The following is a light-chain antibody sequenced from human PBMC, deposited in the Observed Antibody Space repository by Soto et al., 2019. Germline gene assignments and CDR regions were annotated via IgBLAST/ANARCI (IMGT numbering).Light chain of an antibody. CDR1: NSNIGAGYD. CDR3: QSYDSSLSGSV. CDR2: ANN. J-gene: IGLJ3*02. Sequence: QSVLTQPPSVSGAPGQRVTISCTGSNSNIGAGYDVHWYQHLPGTAPKLLIYANNYRPSGVPDRFSGSKSGTSASLAITGLQAEDEADYYCQSYDSSLSGSVFGGGTKLTVL. V-gene: IGLV1-40*01.